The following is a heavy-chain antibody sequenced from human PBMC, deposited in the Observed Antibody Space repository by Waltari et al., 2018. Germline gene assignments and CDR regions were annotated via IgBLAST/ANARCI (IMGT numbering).Heavy chain of an antibody. CDR2: ISYDGSNK. CDR1: GFTFSSYA. D-gene: IGHD6-19*01. Sequence: QVQLVESGGGVVQPGRSLRLSCAASGFTFSSYAMHWVRQAPGTGLEWGAVISYDGSNKDYADSVKGRFTISRDNSKNTLYLQMNSLRAEDTAVYYCARALNRDSSGWYFHPTQSVDAFDIWGQGTMVTVSS. V-gene: IGHV3-30*01. J-gene: IGHJ3*02. CDR3: ARALNRDSSGWYFHPTQSVDAFDI.